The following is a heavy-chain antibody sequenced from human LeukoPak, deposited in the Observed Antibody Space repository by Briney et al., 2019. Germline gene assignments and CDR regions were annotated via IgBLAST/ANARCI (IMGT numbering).Heavy chain of an antibody. CDR2: IYSGGTT. V-gene: IGHV3-53*01. D-gene: IGHD1-26*01. CDR3: AREGSGTYSFDF. J-gene: IGHJ4*02. Sequence: GGSLRLSCAASGFTFSSSAMGWVRQAPGKGLEWVSAIYSGGTTYYADSVKGRFTISRDNSKNTLYLQMNSLRAEDTAVYYCAREGSGTYSFDFWGQGTLVSVSS. CDR1: GFTFSSSA.